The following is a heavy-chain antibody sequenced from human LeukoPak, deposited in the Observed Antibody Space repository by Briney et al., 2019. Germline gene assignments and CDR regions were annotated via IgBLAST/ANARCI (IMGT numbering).Heavy chain of an antibody. V-gene: IGHV1-18*01. CDR3: ARDGYGDYLPGY. J-gene: IGHJ4*02. Sequence: ASVKVSCKASGYTFTSYGISWVRQAPGQGLEWMGWISAYNGNTNYAQKLQGRVTMTTDTSTGTAYMELRSLRSDDTAVYNCARDGYGDYLPGYWGQGTLVTVSS. CDR2: ISAYNGNT. D-gene: IGHD4-17*01. CDR1: GYTFTSYG.